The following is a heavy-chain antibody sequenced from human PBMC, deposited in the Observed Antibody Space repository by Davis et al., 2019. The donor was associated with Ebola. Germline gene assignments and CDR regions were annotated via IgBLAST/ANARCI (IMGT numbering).Heavy chain of an antibody. CDR2: IYYSGST. CDR3: ARGREPRNYYYMDV. D-gene: IGHD1-26*01. V-gene: IGHV4-38-2*01. J-gene: IGHJ6*03. Sequence: SQTLSLTCAVSGYSISSGYYWGWIRQPPGKGLEWIGSIYYSGSTYYNPSLKSRVTISVDTSKNQFSLKLSSVTAADTAVYYCARGREPRNYYYMDVWGKGTTVTVSS. CDR1: GYSISSGYY.